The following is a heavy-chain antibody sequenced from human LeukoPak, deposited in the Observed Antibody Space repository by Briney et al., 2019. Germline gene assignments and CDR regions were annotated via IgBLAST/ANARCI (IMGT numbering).Heavy chain of an antibody. D-gene: IGHD4-23*01. Sequence: ASVKVSCKASGYTFTSYGISWVRQAPGQGLEWMGWISAYNGNTNYAQKLQGRVTMTTDTSTSTAYMELRSLRSDDTAVYYCAREGYGGNLGSSDVGDWGQGTLVTVSS. J-gene: IGHJ4*02. CDR1: GYTFTSYG. V-gene: IGHV1-18*01. CDR3: AREGYGGNLGSSDVGD. CDR2: ISAYNGNT.